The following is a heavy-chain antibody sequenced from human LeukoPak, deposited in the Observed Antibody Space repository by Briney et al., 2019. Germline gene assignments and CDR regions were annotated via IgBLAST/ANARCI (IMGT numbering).Heavy chain of an antibody. V-gene: IGHV3-48*02. CDR2: ITYSSNTI. CDR3: ARDWGYGYSDQ. CDR1: NFTFKAYS. J-gene: IGHJ4*02. D-gene: IGHD4-11*01. Sequence: GGSLRLSCVAYNFTFKAYSMNWVRQAAGKGLEWISYITYSSNTISYADSVRGRFSVSRDNDKDAVYLQLNSLTDEDTAIYYCARDWGYGYSDQWGQGTLVTVSS.